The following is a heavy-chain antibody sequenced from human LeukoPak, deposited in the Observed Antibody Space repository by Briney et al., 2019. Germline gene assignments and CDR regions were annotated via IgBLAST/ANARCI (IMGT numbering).Heavy chain of an antibody. J-gene: IGHJ3*02. D-gene: IGHD3-22*01. CDR1: GYTFTSYY. CDR3: ARVGDSSAGRSPGAFDI. V-gene: IGHV1-46*01. Sequence: ASVKVSCKASGYTFTSYYMHWVRQAPGQGLEWMGIINPSGGSTSYAQKFQGRVTMTRDTSTSTVYMELSSLRSEDTAVYHCARVGDSSAGRSPGAFDIWGQGTMVTVSS. CDR2: INPSGGST.